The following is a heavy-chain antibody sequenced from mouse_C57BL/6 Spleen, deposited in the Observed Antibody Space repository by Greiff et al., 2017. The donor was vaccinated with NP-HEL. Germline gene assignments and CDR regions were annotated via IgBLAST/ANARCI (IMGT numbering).Heavy chain of an antibody. J-gene: IGHJ1*03. CDR1: GFSFNTYA. V-gene: IGHV10-1*01. D-gene: IGHD4-1*01. CDR3: VRHETGTGDYWYFDV. CDR2: IRSKSNNYAT. Sequence: DVQLVESGGGLVQPKGSLKLSCAASGFSFNTYAMNWVRQAPGKGLEWVARIRSKSNNYATYYADSVKDRFTISRDDSESMLYLQMNNLKTEDTAMYYCVRHETGTGDYWYFDVWGTGTTVTVSS.